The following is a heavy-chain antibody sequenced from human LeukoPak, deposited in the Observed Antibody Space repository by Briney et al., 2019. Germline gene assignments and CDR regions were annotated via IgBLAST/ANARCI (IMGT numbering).Heavy chain of an antibody. CDR2: INHSGST. D-gene: IGHD2/OR15-2a*01. Sequence: PSETLSLTCAVYGGSFSGYYWSWIRQPPGKGLEWIGEINHSGSTNYNPSLKSRVTISVDTSKNQFSLKLSSVTAADTAVYYCAREGGPFRPLDYSGQGTLVTVSS. J-gene: IGHJ4*02. V-gene: IGHV4-34*01. CDR1: GGSFSGYY. CDR3: AREGGPFRPLDY.